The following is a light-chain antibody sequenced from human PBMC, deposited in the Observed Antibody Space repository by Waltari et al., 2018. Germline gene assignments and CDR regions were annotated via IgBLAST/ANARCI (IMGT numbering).Light chain of an antibody. CDR2: WAS. J-gene: IGKJ1*01. Sequence: DIVMTQSPDSLAVSLGERATINCKSRQSVLYNSNKKNYLAWDQQKPGQPPKLLIYWASTREAGVPDRFSGGGSGTDFTLTISSLQAEDVAVYYCQQYYSTPPTFGQGTKVEIK. CDR3: QQYYSTPPT. V-gene: IGKV4-1*01. CDR1: QSVLYNSNKKNY.